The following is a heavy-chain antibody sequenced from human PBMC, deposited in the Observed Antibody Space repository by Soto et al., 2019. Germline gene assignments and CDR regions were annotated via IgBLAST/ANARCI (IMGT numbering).Heavy chain of an antibody. J-gene: IGHJ5*02. CDR1: GGSISSYY. D-gene: IGHD6-13*01. Sequence: PSETLSLTCTVSGGSISSYYWSWIRQPPGKGLEWIGYIYYSGSTNYNPSLKSRVTISVDTSKNQFSLKLSSVTAADTAVYYCARHTDRDSSSWWDIYNWFDPWGQGTLVTVSS. CDR2: IYYSGST. V-gene: IGHV4-59*08. CDR3: ARHTDRDSSSWWDIYNWFDP.